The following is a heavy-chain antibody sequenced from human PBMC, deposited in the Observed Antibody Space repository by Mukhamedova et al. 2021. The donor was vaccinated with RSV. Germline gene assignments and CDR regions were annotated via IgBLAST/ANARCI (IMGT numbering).Heavy chain of an antibody. Sequence: SDYIYYAESLKGRFTISRDNAKDPVFLQMNSLRAEDTAVYYCAREAGYCTRDDCQGVGFWGQGILVTDS. J-gene: IGHJ4*02. CDR2: SDYI. D-gene: IGHD2-8*01. V-gene: IGHV3-21*01. CDR3: AREAGYCTRDDCQGVGF.